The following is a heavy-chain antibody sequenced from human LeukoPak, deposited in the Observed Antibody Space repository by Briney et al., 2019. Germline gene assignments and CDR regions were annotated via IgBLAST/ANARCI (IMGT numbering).Heavy chain of an antibody. D-gene: IGHD1-26*01. CDR2: IYSSGST. J-gene: IGHJ4*02. CDR1: GASVSGSPYY. V-gene: IGHV4-39*01. CDR3: AKSGGYGLIDY. Sequence: SETLSLTCTVSGASVSGSPYYWGWIRQPPGKGLEWIGSIYSSGSTYYNASLQSRVTISIETSKNQISLRLNSVTAADTAIYYCAKSGGYGLIDYWGRGTLVTVSS.